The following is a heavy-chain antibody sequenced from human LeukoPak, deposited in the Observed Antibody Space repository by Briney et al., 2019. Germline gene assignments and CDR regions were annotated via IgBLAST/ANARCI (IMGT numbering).Heavy chain of an antibody. CDR1: GYTFTVYY. J-gene: IGHJ4*02. Sequence: ASVKVSCKTSGYTFTVYYMHWVRQAPGQGLEWMGWISAYNGNTNYAQKLQGRVTMTTDTSTSTAYMELRSLRSDDTAVYYCARGVEGYRFAVLDYWGQGTLVTVSS. CDR2: ISAYNGNT. V-gene: IGHV1-18*04. CDR3: ARGVEGYRFAVLDY. D-gene: IGHD5-18*01.